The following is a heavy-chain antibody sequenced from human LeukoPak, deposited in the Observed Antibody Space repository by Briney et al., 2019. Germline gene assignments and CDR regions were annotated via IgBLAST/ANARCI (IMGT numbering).Heavy chain of an antibody. Sequence: GGSLRLSCAASGFTFSSYAMNWVRQAPGKGLEWVSTISRSGGSTYYADSVKGRFTISRDNSKNTLYLQMNSLRAEDTAVYYCATGPNPDYWGQGTLVTVSS. V-gene: IGHV3-23*01. J-gene: IGHJ4*02. CDR1: GFTFSSYA. CDR2: ISRSGGST. CDR3: ATGPNPDY.